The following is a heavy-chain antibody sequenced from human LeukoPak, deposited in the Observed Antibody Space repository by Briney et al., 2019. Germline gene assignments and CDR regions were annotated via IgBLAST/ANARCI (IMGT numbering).Heavy chain of an antibody. CDR2: IYYSGST. CDR3: ARTHRIMARSVSNWFDP. D-gene: IGHD1-14*01. Sequence: SETLSLTCTVSGGSISSYYWSWIRQPPGKGLEWIGYIYYSGSTNYNPSLKSRVTISVDTSKNQFSLKLSSVTAADTAVYYCARTHRIMARSVSNWFDPSGQGTLVTVSS. J-gene: IGHJ5*02. V-gene: IGHV4-59*01. CDR1: GGSISSYY.